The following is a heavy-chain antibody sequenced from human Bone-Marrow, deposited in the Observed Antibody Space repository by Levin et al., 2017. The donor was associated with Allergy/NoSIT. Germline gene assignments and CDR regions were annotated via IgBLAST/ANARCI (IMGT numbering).Heavy chain of an antibody. V-gene: IGHV3-23*01. J-gene: IGHJ3*02. CDR1: GFTFTTSA. CDR2: ISNSGGDT. D-gene: IGHD3/OR15-3a*01. Sequence: GESLKISCAASGFTFTTSAMSWVRQAPGKGLEWVSSISNSGGDTYYAASVKGRFTISRDNSNNTLYLHMNGLRAEDTALYYCAKVRSGLDAFDSWGQGTMVTVSS. CDR3: AKVRSGLDAFDS.